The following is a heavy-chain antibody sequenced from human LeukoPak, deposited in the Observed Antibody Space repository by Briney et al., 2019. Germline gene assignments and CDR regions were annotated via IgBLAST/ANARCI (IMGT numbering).Heavy chain of an antibody. V-gene: IGHV3-23*01. CDR3: AKQDIRSSAWYD. Sequence: GGSLRLSCAASGFTFSTYEMNWVRQAPGRGLEWVSAISDSGGNTYYADSVKGRFTISRDNSKNTLYLQMNSLRAEDTAVYYCAKQDIRSSAWYDWGQGTLVTVSS. CDR2: ISDSGGNT. J-gene: IGHJ4*02. D-gene: IGHD6-19*01. CDR1: GFTFSTYE.